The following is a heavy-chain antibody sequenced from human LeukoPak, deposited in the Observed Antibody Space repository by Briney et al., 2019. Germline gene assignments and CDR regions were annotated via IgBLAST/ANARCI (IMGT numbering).Heavy chain of an antibody. V-gene: IGHV4-59*01. J-gene: IGHJ4*02. Sequence: ALETLSLTCTVSGGSLSSYYWSWIRQPPGKGLEWIGYIYYSGSTNYNPSLKSRVTISLDTSKNQFSLKLSSVTAADTAVYYCARDGGYTSGWFDWGQGTLVTVSS. CDR3: ARDGGYTSGWFD. CDR2: IYYSGST. D-gene: IGHD6-19*01. CDR1: GGSLSSYY.